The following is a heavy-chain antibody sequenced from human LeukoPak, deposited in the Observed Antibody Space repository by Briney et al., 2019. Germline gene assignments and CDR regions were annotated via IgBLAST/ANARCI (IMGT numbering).Heavy chain of an antibody. Sequence: GGSLRLSCAASGFTFNHAWMTWVRQAPGKGLEWIGLIKSKTDGGTTDYAAPVKGRFTISRDDSKNTLYLQMDSLETEDTAVYFCVADVPNVRDDVPIDYWGQGTLVTVSS. CDR2: IKSKTDGGTT. CDR1: GFTFNHAW. CDR3: VADVPNVRDDVPIDY. J-gene: IGHJ4*02. V-gene: IGHV3-15*01. D-gene: IGHD1-1*01.